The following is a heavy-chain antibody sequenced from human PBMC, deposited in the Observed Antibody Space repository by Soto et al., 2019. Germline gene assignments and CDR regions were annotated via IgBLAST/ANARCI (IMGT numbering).Heavy chain of an antibody. V-gene: IGHV1-69*01. CDR3: ARGRGIGFSSTWNIYWYYNMDV. CDR1: GGTFSDYA. D-gene: IGHD6-13*01. Sequence: QVQLVQSGAEVRKSGSSVKVSCKAAGGTFSDYALRWVRQAPGQGLEWMGGIIPMFATTNYAQKIQGRVTITADDSATTAHMELSSLKSEDTAVYYCARGRGIGFSSTWNIYWYYNMDVWGQGTTVTVSS. J-gene: IGHJ6*02. CDR2: IIPMFATT.